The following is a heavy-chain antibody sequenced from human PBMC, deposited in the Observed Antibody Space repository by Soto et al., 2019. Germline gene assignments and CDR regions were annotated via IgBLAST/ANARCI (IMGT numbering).Heavy chain of an antibody. CDR3: AAELGFGKLSVV. J-gene: IGHJ6*02. CDR2: IIPLFGTT. Sequence: QVQVVQSGVEVMRPGSSVKVSCKASGDTFKNCVIRWVRQAPGQGLEWMGGIIPLFGTTDFAQRFQGRLTITTDESTTTAYMELSRLRSEDTATYYCAAELGFGKLSVVWGQGTTVIVSS. V-gene: IGHV1-69*01. CDR1: GDTFKNCV. D-gene: IGHD3-10*01.